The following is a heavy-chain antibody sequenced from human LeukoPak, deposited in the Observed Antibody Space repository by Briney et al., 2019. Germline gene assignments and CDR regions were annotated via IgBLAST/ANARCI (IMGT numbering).Heavy chain of an antibody. CDR3: AKDKSSSWYYFDY. CDR1: GFTFSSYG. Sequence: GGSLRLSCAASGFTFSSYGMHWVRQAPGKGLEWVAVISYDGSNKYYADSVKGRFTISRDNSKNTLYLQMNSPRAEDTAVYYCAKDKSSSWYYFDYWGQGTLVTVSS. J-gene: IGHJ4*02. CDR2: ISYDGSNK. V-gene: IGHV3-30*18. D-gene: IGHD6-13*01.